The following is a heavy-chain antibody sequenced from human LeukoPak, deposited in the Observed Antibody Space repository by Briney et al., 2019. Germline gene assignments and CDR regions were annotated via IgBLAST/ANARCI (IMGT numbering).Heavy chain of an antibody. Sequence: GASVKVSCKASGYTFTSYGISWVRQAPGQGLEWMGWISAYNGNTNYAQKLQGRVTMTTDTSTSTAYMELRSLRSDDTAVYYCARKVISSSWYLNDYYYYMDVWGKGTTVTVSS. J-gene: IGHJ6*03. V-gene: IGHV1-18*01. CDR2: ISAYNGNT. CDR1: GYTFTSYG. CDR3: ARKVISSSWYLNDYYYYMDV. D-gene: IGHD6-13*01.